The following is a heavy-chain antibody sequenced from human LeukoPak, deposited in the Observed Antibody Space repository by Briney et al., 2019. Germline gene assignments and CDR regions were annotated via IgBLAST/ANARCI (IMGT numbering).Heavy chain of an antibody. Sequence: GGSLRLSCAASGFTFSSYSMNWVRQAPGKGLEWVSSISSSSSYIYYADSVKGRFTISRDNAKNSLYLQMNSLRAEDTAVYYCTTDSRPWVRFDSSGYYVDAFDIWGQGTMVTVSS. CDR3: TTDSRPWVRFDSSGYYVDAFDI. J-gene: IGHJ3*02. V-gene: IGHV3-21*03. CDR1: GFTFSSYS. CDR2: ISSSSSYI. D-gene: IGHD3-22*01.